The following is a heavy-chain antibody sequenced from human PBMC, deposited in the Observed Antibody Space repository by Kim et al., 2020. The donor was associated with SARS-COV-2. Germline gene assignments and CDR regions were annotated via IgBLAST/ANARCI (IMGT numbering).Heavy chain of an antibody. V-gene: IGHV3-33*01. Sequence: GGSLRLSCAASGFTFSSYGMHWVRQAPGKGLEWVAVIWYDGSNKYYADSVKGRFTISRDNSKNTLYLQMNSLRAEDTAVYYCARDWCGGDCYPGYFDYWGQGTLVTVSS. D-gene: IGHD2-21*02. CDR2: IWYDGSNK. J-gene: IGHJ4*02. CDR1: GFTFSSYG. CDR3: ARDWCGGDCYPGYFDY.